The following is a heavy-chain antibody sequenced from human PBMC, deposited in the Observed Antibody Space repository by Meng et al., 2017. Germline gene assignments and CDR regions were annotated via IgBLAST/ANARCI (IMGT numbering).Heavy chain of an antibody. CDR1: GFTFSSYG. CDR2: IERKSDGGTI. J-gene: IGHJ4*02. D-gene: IGHD6-13*01. V-gene: IGHV3-15*04. Sequence: VQLVESGGGVVQPGRSLRLSCAVSGFTFSSYGMHWVRQAPGKGLEWVGRIERKSDGGTIYYAAPVKGRFTISRDDSKNTLYLQMDSLINEDTAVYFCATGAAAADHWGQGTLVTVSS. CDR3: ATGAAAADH.